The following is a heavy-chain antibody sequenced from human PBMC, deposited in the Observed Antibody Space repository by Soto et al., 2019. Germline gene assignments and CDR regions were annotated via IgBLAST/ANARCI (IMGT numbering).Heavy chain of an antibody. CDR3: ARVLTVVTVGYYFDY. J-gene: IGHJ4*02. CDR2: IYYSGST. V-gene: IGHV4-30-4*01. D-gene: IGHD2-21*02. Sequence: SETLSLTCTVSGGSISSGDYYWSWIRQPPGKGLEWIGYIYYSGSTYYNPSLKSRVTISVDTSRNQFSLKLSSVTAADTAVYYCARVLTVVTVGYYFDYWGQGTLVTVSS. CDR1: GGSISSGDYY.